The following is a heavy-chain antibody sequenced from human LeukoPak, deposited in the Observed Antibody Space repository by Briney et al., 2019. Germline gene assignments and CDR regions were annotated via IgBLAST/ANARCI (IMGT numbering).Heavy chain of an antibody. CDR3: ARAHTAMGSN. V-gene: IGHV3-9*01. Sequence: GGSLRLSCAASGFTFSSYAMSWVRQAPGKGLEWVSGISWNSGSIGYADSVKGRFTISRDNAKNSLYLQMNSLRAEDTALYYCARAHTAMGSNWGQGTLVTVSS. D-gene: IGHD5-18*01. CDR1: GFTFSSYA. CDR2: ISWNSGSI. J-gene: IGHJ4*02.